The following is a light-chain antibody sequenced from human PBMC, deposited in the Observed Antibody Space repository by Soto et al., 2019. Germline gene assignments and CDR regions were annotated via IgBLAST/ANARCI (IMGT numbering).Light chain of an antibody. CDR1: SSDVGVYNY. J-gene: IGLJ2*01. V-gene: IGLV2-8*01. CDR3: SSFAGNNNLV. Sequence: QSALTQPPSASGSPGQSVTISCTGTSSDVGVYNYVSWYQQHPGKATKLMIYDVSKRPSGVPDRFSGSKSGNTASLTVSGLQAEDEADYYCSSFAGNNNLVFGGGTKLTVL. CDR2: DVS.